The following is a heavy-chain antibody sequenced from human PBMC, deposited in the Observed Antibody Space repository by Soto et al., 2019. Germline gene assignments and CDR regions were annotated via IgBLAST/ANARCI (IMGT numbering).Heavy chain of an antibody. V-gene: IGHV1-46*01. CDR1: GYTFTSYY. J-gene: IGHJ3*02. D-gene: IGHD6-13*01. CDR3: ARDPRYSSSWYQPWGAFDI. CDR2: INPSGGST. Sequence: ASVKVSCKASGYTFTSYYMHWVRQAPGQGLEWMGIINPSGGSTSYAQKFQGRVTMTRDTSTSTVYMELSSLRSEDTAVYYCARDPRYSSSWYQPWGAFDIWGQGTMVTVSS.